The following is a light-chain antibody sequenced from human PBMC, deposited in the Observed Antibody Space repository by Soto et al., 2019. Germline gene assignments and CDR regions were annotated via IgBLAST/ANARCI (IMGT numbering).Light chain of an antibody. CDR1: QGIGNY. CDR3: LQQSSYPQS. J-gene: IGKJ4*01. CDR2: AAS. V-gene: IGKV1-17*01. Sequence: DIQMTQSPSSLSASVGDRVTIICRASQGIGNYVGWYQQKPGKAPKRLIYAASILESGVPPRFRGSGSGTEFTLTISTLQPEDFAVYYCLQQSSYPQSFGAGTTVEIK.